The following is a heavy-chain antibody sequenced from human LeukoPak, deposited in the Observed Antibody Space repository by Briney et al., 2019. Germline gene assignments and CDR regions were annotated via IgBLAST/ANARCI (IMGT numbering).Heavy chain of an antibody. CDR3: ARGLYDYYFDY. D-gene: IGHD3-3*01. CDR2: IYPSGST. J-gene: IGHJ4*02. V-gene: IGHV4-61*02. CDR1: GGSISSGSYH. Sequence: PSETLSLTCTVSGGSISSGSYHWSWIRQPAGKALEWIGRIYPSGSTNYDPSLKSRVTISVDTSKNQFSLKLRSVTAADTAVYYCARGLYDYYFDYWGQGTLVTVSS.